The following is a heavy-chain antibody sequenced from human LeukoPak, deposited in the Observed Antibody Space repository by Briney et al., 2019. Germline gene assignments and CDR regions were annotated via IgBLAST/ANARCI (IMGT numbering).Heavy chain of an antibody. Sequence: SETLSLTCAVYGGSFSGYYWSWIRQPPGKGLEWIGEINHSGSTNYNPSLQSRVTISVDTSKNQFSLKLSSVTAADTAVYYCARAAYGDLDYWGQGTLVTVSS. V-gene: IGHV4-34*01. J-gene: IGHJ4*02. D-gene: IGHD3-10*01. CDR2: INHSGST. CDR1: GGSFSGYY. CDR3: ARAAYGDLDY.